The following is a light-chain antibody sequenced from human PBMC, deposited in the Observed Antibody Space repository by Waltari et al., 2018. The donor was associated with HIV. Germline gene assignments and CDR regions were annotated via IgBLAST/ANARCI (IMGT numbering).Light chain of an antibody. Sequence: HSVLPQPRTASGNLRQQVTTSSFRSTSKIVSNTVNWYQHLPGSAPKLIISRNHQRPSGFPARFADSQSGSSPCLTVTGIVSGDEATHNCAGGDASLHVLFGGGTQLTVV. J-gene: IGLJ2*01. CDR1: TSKIVSNT. CDR3: AGGDASLHVL. V-gene: IGLV1-44*01. CDR2: RNH.